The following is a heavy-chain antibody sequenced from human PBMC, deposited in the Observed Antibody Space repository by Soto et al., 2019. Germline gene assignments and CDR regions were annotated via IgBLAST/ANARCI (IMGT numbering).Heavy chain of an antibody. CDR1: GGSFSGYY. CDR3: ARAPDILTKYYFDY. CDR2: INHSGST. V-gene: IGHV4-34*01. Sequence: PLETLSLTCAVYGGSFSGYYWSWIRQPPGKGLEWIGEINHSGSTNYNPSLKSRVTISVDTSKNQFSLKLSSVTAADTAVYYCARAPDILTKYYFDYWGQGTLVTVSS. D-gene: IGHD3-9*01. J-gene: IGHJ4*02.